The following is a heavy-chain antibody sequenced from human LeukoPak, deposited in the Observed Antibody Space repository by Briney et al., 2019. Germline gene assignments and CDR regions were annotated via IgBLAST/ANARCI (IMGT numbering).Heavy chain of an antibody. V-gene: IGHV1-69*13. CDR1: GGTCSSYA. Sequence: ASVKVSCKASGGTCSSYAISWVRQAPGQALEWMGGMIPIFGTANYAQKFQGRVTITADESTSTAYMELSSLRSEDTAVYYCARDLPAEYDILTGDGMDVWGQGTTVTVSS. D-gene: IGHD3-9*01. J-gene: IGHJ6*02. CDR2: MIPIFGTA. CDR3: ARDLPAEYDILTGDGMDV.